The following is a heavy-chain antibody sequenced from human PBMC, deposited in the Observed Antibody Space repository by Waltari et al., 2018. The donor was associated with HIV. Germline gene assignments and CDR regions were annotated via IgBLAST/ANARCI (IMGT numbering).Heavy chain of an antibody. V-gene: IGHV3-74*01. J-gene: IGHJ4*02. D-gene: IGHD1-26*01. CDR1: GFTFSSYW. CDR3: ARAGRDGKLPPDY. Sequence: EVPLVESGGGSVQPGGALRLSCAASGFTFSSYWMHWFRQAPGKGLVWVSRINGDGSSTSYADSLKGRFTISRDNAKNTVYLQMSSLRAEDTAVYYCARAGRDGKLPPDYWGQGTLVTVSS. CDR2: INGDGSST.